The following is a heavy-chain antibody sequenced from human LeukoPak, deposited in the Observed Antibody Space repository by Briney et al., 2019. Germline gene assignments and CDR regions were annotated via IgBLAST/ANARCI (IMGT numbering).Heavy chain of an antibody. CDR3: ARLRPYCSSTSCSNWFDP. CDR1: GGSISSSSYY. V-gene: IGHV4-39*01. CDR2: IYYSGST. Sequence: SETLSLTCTVSGGSISSSSYYWGWIRQPPGKGLEWIGSIYYSGSTYYNPFLKSRVTISVDTSKNQFSLKLSSVTAADTAVYYCARLRPYCSSTSCSNWFDPWGQGTLVTVSS. J-gene: IGHJ5*02. D-gene: IGHD2-2*01.